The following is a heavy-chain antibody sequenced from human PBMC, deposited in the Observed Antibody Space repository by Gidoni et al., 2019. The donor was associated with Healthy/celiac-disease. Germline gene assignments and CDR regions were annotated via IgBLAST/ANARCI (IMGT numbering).Heavy chain of an antibody. D-gene: IGHD3-3*01. V-gene: IGHV3-30*18. CDR3: AKGLHDFWSGYLDAFDI. CDR1: GFTFSSHG. Sequence: QVQLVESGGGVVQPGRSLRLSCAASGFTFSSHGMHWVRQAPGKGLEWVAVISYDGSNKYYADSVKGRFTISRDNSKNTLYLQMNSLRAEDTAVYYCAKGLHDFWSGYLDAFDIWGQGTMVTVSS. J-gene: IGHJ3*02. CDR2: ISYDGSNK.